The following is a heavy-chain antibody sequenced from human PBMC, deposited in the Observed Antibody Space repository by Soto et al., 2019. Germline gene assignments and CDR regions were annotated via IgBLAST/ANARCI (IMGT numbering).Heavy chain of an antibody. J-gene: IGHJ1*01. Sequence: QVQLVQSGAEVKKPGASVKVSCKASGYTFTSYAMHWVRQAPGQRLEWMGWINAGNGNTKYSQKFQGRVTITRDTSASTAYMELSSLRSEDTAVYYCARGGKNCSGGSCYGQYFQHWGQGTLVTVSS. V-gene: IGHV1-3*01. CDR2: INAGNGNT. CDR3: ARGGKNCSGGSCYGQYFQH. D-gene: IGHD2-15*01. CDR1: GYTFTSYA.